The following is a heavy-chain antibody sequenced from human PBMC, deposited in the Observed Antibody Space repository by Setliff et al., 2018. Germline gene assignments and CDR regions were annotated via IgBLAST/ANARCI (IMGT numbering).Heavy chain of an antibody. J-gene: IGHJ5*02. Sequence: SETLSLTCAVSGYSISSGYYWGWIRQPPGKGLEWIGSIYHSGSTYYNPSLKSRVTMSVDTSKNQFSLKLSSVTAADTAVYYCAGTNYYDSSTYFNWFDPWGQGTLVTVSS. CDR3: AGTNYYDSSTYFNWFDP. CDR2: IYHSGST. V-gene: IGHV4-38-2*01. CDR1: GYSISSGYY. D-gene: IGHD3-22*01.